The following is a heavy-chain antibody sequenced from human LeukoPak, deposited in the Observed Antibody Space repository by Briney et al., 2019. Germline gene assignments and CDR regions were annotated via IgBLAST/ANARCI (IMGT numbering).Heavy chain of an antibody. CDR1: RGSISTYY. Sequence: SEALSLTCTVSRGSISTYYWNWIRQPPGKGLEWIGYIYYTGTTDYNPSLKSRVTMSVDASKNQFSLKLTSVTTADTAVYYCAREGHYYASGSGAFDIWGQGTAITVSS. CDR2: IYYTGTT. J-gene: IGHJ3*02. D-gene: IGHD3-10*01. V-gene: IGHV4-59*01. CDR3: AREGHYYASGSGAFDI.